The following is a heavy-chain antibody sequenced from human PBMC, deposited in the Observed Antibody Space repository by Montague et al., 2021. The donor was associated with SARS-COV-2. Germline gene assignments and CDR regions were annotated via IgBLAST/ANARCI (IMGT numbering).Heavy chain of an antibody. CDR2: IYYSGST. Sequence: SETLSLTCTVSGGSISSSSCNWGWIRQPPGKGLEWIGSIYYSGSTYYXPSLKSRVTISVDTSKNQFSLKLISVTAADTAVYYCARAFTDWLRYYGMDVWGQGTTVTVSS. J-gene: IGHJ6*02. D-gene: IGHD3-9*01. CDR1: GGSISSSSCN. CDR3: ARAFTDWLRYYGMDV. V-gene: IGHV4-39*01.